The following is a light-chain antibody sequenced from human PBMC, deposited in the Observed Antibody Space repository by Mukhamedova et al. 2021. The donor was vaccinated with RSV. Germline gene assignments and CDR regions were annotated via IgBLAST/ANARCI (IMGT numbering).Light chain of an antibody. CDR3: SSYTSSTTRI. CDR1: GGYNH. J-gene: IGLJ2*01. V-gene: IGLV2-14*01. Sequence: GGYNHVSWYQQHPGRAPKLMIYEVSSRPSGVSNRFSGSKSGNTASLTISGLQAEDEADYYCSSYTSSTTRIFGGGAKLTVL. CDR2: EVS.